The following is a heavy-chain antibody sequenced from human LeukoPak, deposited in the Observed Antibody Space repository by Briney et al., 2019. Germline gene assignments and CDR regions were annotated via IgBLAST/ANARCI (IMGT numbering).Heavy chain of an antibody. D-gene: IGHD5-12*01. J-gene: IGHJ4*02. Sequence: PGGTLRLSCAASGFTISRYSMNWVRQAPGKGQEWGSYVSSSSSTIYYADSVKGRFTISRDNAKNSLYLQMNSLRDEDTAVYYCAKDLYHIVATGRYFDDWGQGTLVTVSS. CDR3: AKDLYHIVATGRYFDD. CDR1: GFTISRYS. V-gene: IGHV3-48*02. CDR2: VSSSSSTI.